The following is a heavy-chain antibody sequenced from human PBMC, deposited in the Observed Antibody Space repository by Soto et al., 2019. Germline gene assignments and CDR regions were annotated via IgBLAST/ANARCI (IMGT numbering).Heavy chain of an antibody. CDR1: GFSFGSYA. CDR2: ISGSDGKT. Sequence: TGGSLRLSCAASGFSFGSYALGWVRQAPGKGLEWVSTISGSDGKTFYADSVKGRFSISRDTSQSTLYLQMNSLRADDTAMYYCARWSYLDYWGQGTRVTVSS. V-gene: IGHV3-23*01. CDR3: ARWSYLDY. D-gene: IGHD3-3*01. J-gene: IGHJ4*02.